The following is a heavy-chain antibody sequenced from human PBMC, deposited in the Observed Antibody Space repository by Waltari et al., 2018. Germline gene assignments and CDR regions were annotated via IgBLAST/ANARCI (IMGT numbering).Heavy chain of an antibody. D-gene: IGHD3-22*01. CDR1: GGSISRSNW. Sequence: QVQLQESGPALVKPAGSLSLTCAVSGGSISRSNWWRWVRQPPGKGLEWIGEIYHNGSTNYNPSLKSRVTISVDKSKNQFSLKLGYVAAADTAVYYCARAPRRITMILDYWGQGTLVTVSS. CDR3: ARAPRRITMILDY. J-gene: IGHJ4*02. CDR2: IYHNGST. V-gene: IGHV4-4*02.